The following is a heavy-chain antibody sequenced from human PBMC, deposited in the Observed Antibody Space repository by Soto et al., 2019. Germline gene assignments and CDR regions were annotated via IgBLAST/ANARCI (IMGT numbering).Heavy chain of an antibody. J-gene: IGHJ3*02. CDR3: AKGEAMVTAVDAFDI. CDR1: GGTFSTYA. Sequence: QVQLVQSGAEVKKPGASVQVSCKASGGTFSTYAIRWVRQAPGQGLERMGGIIPIFGSTTYAQKFQGRVTINADKSTTTAYMELSGLRSEDTAVYYCAKGEAMVTAVDAFDIWGQWTMVTVSS. CDR2: IIPIFGST. V-gene: IGHV1-69*06. D-gene: IGHD2-21*02.